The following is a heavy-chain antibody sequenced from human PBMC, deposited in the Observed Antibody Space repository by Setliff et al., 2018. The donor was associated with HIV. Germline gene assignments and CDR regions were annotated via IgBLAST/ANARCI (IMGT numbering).Heavy chain of an antibody. CDR2: IYHSGST. V-gene: IGHV4-30-2*01. CDR1: GGSISGSRDSY. J-gene: IGHJ5*01. CDR3: ARTTYSGSYFNDS. D-gene: IGHD1-26*01. Sequence: PSETLSLTCSVSGGSISGSRDSYWDWIRQPPGKGLEWIGYIYHSGSTFYNPSLKSRVTISVDRSKNQFSLKLTSVTAADTAVYYCARTTYSGSYFNDSWGQGTLVTVSS.